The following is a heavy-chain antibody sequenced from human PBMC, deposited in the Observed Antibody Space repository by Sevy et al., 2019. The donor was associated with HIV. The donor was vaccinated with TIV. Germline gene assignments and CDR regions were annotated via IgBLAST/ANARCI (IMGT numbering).Heavy chain of an antibody. Sequence: GGSLRLSCAASGFTFDDYAMHWVRQAPGKGLEWVSGISWNSGSIGYADSVKGRFTISRDNAKNSLYLQMNRLRAEDTALYYCAKATQAYYYYYGMDVWGQGTTVTVSS. CDR3: AKATQAYYYYYGMDV. CDR2: ISWNSGSI. J-gene: IGHJ6*02. V-gene: IGHV3-9*01. CDR1: GFTFDDYA.